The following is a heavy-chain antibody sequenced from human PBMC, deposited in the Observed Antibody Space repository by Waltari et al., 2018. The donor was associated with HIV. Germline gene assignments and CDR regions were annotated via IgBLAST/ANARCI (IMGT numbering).Heavy chain of an antibody. D-gene: IGHD6-13*01. V-gene: IGHV4-61*02. CDR1: GGSISSGSYY. CDR2: IYTSGST. J-gene: IGHJ5*02. CDR3: ARDNGVIAAATTGGFDP. Sequence: QVQLQESGPGLVKPSQTLSLTCTVSGGSISSGSYYWSWIRQPAGKGLEWIGRIYTSGSTNYNPSLKSRVTISVDTSKNQFSLKLSSVTAADTAVYYCARDNGVIAAATTGGFDPWGQGTLVTVSS.